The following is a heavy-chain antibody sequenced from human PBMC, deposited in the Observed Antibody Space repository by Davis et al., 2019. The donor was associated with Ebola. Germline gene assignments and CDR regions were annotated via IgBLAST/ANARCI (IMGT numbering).Heavy chain of an antibody. V-gene: IGHV3-9*01. CDR1: GFTFDDYA. J-gene: IGHJ6*04. D-gene: IGHD3-3*01. Sequence: SLKISCAASGFTFDDYAMHWVRQAPGKGLEWVSGISWNSGKIDYADSVKGRFTISRDNAKKFLYLQMNSLRAEDTAVYYCARSGPSFGVVKYHYGMDVWGKGTTVTVSS. CDR3: ARSGPSFGVVKYHYGMDV. CDR2: ISWNSGKI.